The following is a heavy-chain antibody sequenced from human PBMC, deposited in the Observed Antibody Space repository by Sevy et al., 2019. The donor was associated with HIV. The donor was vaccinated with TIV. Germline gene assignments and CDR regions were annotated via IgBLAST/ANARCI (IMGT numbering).Heavy chain of an antibody. CDR1: GYTFTYYY. Sequence: ASVKVSCETSGYTFTYYYIHWVRQAPGQGLEWMGWINPSSGGTQYAQKFQGRVSVTSDTSRRTSYMELRRLRSDDTALYYCARQVDNWFDPWGQRTSVTVSS. CDR3: ARQVDNWFDP. CDR2: INPSSGGT. D-gene: IGHD2-15*01. V-gene: IGHV1-2*02. J-gene: IGHJ5*02.